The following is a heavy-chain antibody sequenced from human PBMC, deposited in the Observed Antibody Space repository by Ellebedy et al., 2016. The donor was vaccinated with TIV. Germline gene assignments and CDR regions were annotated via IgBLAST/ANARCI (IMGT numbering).Heavy chain of an antibody. D-gene: IGHD3-10*01. V-gene: IGHV1-69*13. CDR2: IIPMFGAT. J-gene: IGHJ3*02. Sequence: AASVKVSCKASGGTFGSYAVTWVRQAPGQGIEWMGGIIPMFGATTYAQRFRARVTITADESTSTAYMELISLKSEDTAVYYCARAAIPNYYGSGTSYNRGFAALDIWGQGTMVTVSS. CDR3: ARAAIPNYYGSGTSYNRGFAALDI. CDR1: GGTFGSYA.